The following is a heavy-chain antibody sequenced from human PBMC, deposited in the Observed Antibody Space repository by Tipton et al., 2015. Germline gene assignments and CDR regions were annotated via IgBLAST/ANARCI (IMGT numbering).Heavy chain of an antibody. CDR1: GFTLSTYA. Sequence: SLRLFCAASGFTLSTYAMHWVRQAPGKGLEWVALISYDGSDKYYADSVKGRFTISRDSSENTLYLQMNSLRAEDTAVYYCARTIPVAGTYGMDVWGQGTTVTVSS. D-gene: IGHD6-19*01. V-gene: IGHV3-30*01. J-gene: IGHJ6*02. CDR3: ARTIPVAGTYGMDV. CDR2: ISYDGSDK.